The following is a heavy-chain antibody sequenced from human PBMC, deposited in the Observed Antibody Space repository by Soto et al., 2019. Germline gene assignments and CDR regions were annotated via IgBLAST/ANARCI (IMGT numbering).Heavy chain of an antibody. J-gene: IGHJ4*02. V-gene: IGHV6-1*01. CDR1: GDSVSTHTAA. CDR2: AFYRSEWRT. CDR3: AVNRASWLFGS. D-gene: IGHD5-12*01. Sequence: SQALSLTCAISGDSVSTHTAAWNCVRQSPSRGLEWLGRAFYRSEWRTDYAPSVRGRIPINADTTRNQFSLQLSSVTPEDTAVFYCAVNRASWLFGSWRQGALVTVSS.